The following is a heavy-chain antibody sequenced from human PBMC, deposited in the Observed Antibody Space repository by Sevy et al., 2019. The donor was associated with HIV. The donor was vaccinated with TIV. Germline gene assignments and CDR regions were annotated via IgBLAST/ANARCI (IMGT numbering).Heavy chain of an antibody. CDR3: ARATGMAVAGTGRYFDF. Sequence: ASVKVSCKISGYKVDMYGIAWVRQAPGQGLEWMGWISTYNGNTNYAQNFQGRVTMTTDTSTSVVYMELGGLRPDDTAVYYCARATGMAVAGTGRYFDFWVQGTLVTVSS. V-gene: IGHV1-18*04. J-gene: IGHJ4*01. CDR1: GYKVDMYG. CDR2: ISTYNGNT. D-gene: IGHD6-19*01.